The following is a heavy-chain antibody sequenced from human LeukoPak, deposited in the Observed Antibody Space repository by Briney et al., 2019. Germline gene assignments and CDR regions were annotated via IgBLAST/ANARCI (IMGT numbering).Heavy chain of an antibody. J-gene: IGHJ4*02. Sequence: GGSLRLSCAASGFTFSSYSMDWVRQAPGKGLEGVSSISSSSSYIYYADSVKGRFTISRDNAKNSLYLQMNSLRAEDTAVYYCARLWFGELAGGDVRDYWGQGTLVTVSS. V-gene: IGHV3-21*01. CDR1: GFTFSSYS. D-gene: IGHD3-10*01. CDR3: ARLWFGELAGGDVRDY. CDR2: ISSSSSYI.